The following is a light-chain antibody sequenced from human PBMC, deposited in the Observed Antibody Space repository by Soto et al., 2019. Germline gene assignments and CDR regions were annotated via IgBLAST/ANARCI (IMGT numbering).Light chain of an antibody. V-gene: IGKV1-39*01. Sequence: DPVSITCRASQSIRNYLNWYQQKPGEAPKLLIYAASSLQSGVPSRFSGSGSGTDSTLTISSLQPEDFATYYCQQSYSTPRTFGQGTKVDIK. CDR2: AAS. CDR3: QQSYSTPRT. CDR1: QSIRNY. J-gene: IGKJ1*01.